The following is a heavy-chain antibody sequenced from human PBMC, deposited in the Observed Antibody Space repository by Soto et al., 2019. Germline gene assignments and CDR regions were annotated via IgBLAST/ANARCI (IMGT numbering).Heavy chain of an antibody. CDR1: GFTFSSYG. D-gene: IGHD3-10*01. CDR2: IWYDGSNK. J-gene: IGHJ5*02. CDR3: ARDKGYYGSGIYPYWFDP. V-gene: IGHV3-33*01. Sequence: GGSLRLSCAASGFTFSSYGMHWVRQAPGKGLEWVAVIWYDGSNKYYADSVKGRFTISRDNSKNTLYLQMNSLRAEDTAVYYCARDKGYYGSGIYPYWFDPWGQGTLVTVSS.